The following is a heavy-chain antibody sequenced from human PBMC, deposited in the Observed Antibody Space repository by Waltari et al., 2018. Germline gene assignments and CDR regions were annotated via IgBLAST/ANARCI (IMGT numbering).Heavy chain of an antibody. V-gene: IGHV3-23*04. J-gene: IGHJ4*02. CDR2: IRDGGAFT. CDR3: AKRGGGQQGYFDF. CDR1: GFTFSTYV. Sequence: QLVESGGGLERPGGSLRLSCAASGFTFSTYVMNWVRQAPGQGVEWVLYIRDGGAFTYYADSVKARFTISRDNSKNTLFLQMNSLRAEDTAVYYCAKRGGGQQGYFDFWGRGTLVTVSS. D-gene: IGHD3-16*01.